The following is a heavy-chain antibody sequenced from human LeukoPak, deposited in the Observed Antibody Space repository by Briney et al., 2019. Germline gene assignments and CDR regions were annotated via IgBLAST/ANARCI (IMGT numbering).Heavy chain of an antibody. CDR2: ISYDGSNK. D-gene: IGHD6-19*01. CDR3: AKDRVLAVAGTLDY. J-gene: IGHJ4*02. V-gene: IGHV3-30*18. CDR1: GFTFSSYG. Sequence: GSLRLSCAASGFTFSSYGMHWVRPAPGKGLEWVAVISYDGSNKYYADSVKGRFTISRDNSKNTLYLQMNSLRAEDTAVYYCAKDRVLAVAGTLDYWGQGTLVTVSS.